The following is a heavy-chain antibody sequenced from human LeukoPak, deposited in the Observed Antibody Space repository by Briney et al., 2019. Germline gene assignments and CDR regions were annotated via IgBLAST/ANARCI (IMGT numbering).Heavy chain of an antibody. V-gene: IGHV3-30*18. Sequence: PGRSLRLSCAASGFTFSSYGMHWVRQAPGKGLEWVAVISYDGSNKYYADSVKGRFTISRDNSKNTLYLQMNSLRAEDTAVCYCAKDREYFQHWGQGTLVTVSS. J-gene: IGHJ1*01. CDR3: AKDREYFQH. CDR2: ISYDGSNK. CDR1: GFTFSSYG.